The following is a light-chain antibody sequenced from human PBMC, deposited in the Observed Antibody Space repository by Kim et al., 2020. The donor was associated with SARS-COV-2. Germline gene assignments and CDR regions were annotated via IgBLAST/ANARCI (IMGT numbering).Light chain of an antibody. Sequence: PGEGATLSCRASQSVSSIYLAWYQQKLGQAPRLLIYRTSIRATGIPDRFSGSGSGTDFTLTISRLEPEDFAVYYCQQYSNSLGTFGQGTKLEIK. CDR1: QSVSSIY. CDR2: RTS. CDR3: QQYSNSLGT. V-gene: IGKV3-20*01. J-gene: IGKJ2*02.